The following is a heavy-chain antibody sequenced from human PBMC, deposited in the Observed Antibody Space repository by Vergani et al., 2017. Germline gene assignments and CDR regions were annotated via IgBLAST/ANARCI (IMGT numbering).Heavy chain of an antibody. J-gene: IGHJ4*02. V-gene: IGHV1-69*09. D-gene: IGHD5-18*01. CDR3: ARNGGGTATSLDY. CDR1: GGTFSSYT. CDR2: IIPILGIA. Sequence: QLVQSGPEVKKPGSSVKVSCKASGGTFSSYTISWVRQAPGQGLEWMGRIIPILGIANYAQKFQGRVTITADKSTSTAYVELSSLRSEDTAVYYCARNGGGTATSLDYWGQGTLVTVSS.